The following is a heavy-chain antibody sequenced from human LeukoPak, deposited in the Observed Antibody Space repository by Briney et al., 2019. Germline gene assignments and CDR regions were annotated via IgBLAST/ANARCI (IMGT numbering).Heavy chain of an antibody. D-gene: IGHD3-10*01. CDR1: GFTFSNYA. J-gene: IGHJ4*02. Sequence: GGSLRLSCAASGFTFSNYAMHWVRQAPGKGLEWVAVISYDGSNKYYADSVKGRFTISRDNSKNTLYLQMNSLRAEDTAVYYCARSSGSYIFDYWGQGTLVTVSS. CDR3: ARSSGSYIFDY. V-gene: IGHV3-30*04. CDR2: ISYDGSNK.